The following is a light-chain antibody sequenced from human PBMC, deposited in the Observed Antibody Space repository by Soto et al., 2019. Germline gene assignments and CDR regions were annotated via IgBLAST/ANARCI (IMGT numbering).Light chain of an antibody. CDR3: QQYNSYSWT. Sequence: DIQMTQSPSTLSASVGDRVTVTCRASQSIGSYLAWYQQKPGKAPKVLIYKASSLESGGPSRFSGRGSGTEFTLTISSLQPDDFATYYCQQYNSYSWTFGQGTKVEIK. J-gene: IGKJ1*01. CDR1: QSIGSY. V-gene: IGKV1-5*03. CDR2: KAS.